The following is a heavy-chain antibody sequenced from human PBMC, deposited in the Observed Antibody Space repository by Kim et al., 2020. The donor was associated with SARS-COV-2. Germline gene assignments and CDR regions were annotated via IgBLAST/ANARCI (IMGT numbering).Heavy chain of an antibody. Sequence: RCTIARDNSKNTMYLQMNSLRAEDTAVYYCAKAYYYGSGSYYKGYGMDVWGQGTTVTVSS. J-gene: IGHJ6*02. CDR3: AKAYYYGSGSYYKGYGMDV. V-gene: IGHV3-33*06. D-gene: IGHD3-10*01.